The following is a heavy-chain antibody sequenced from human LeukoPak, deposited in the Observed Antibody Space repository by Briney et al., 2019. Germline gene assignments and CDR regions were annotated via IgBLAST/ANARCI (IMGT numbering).Heavy chain of an antibody. CDR2: IYYSGST. V-gene: IGHV4-39*01. CDR1: GGSLSSSSYY. CDR3: ATLYGSSAGTFDI. Sequence: SETLSLTCIVSGGSLSSSSYYWGWLRQPPGKGLEWIGSIYYSGSTYYNPSLKSRVTISVDSSKNQFSLKLSSVTAADTAVFYCATLYGSSAGTFDIWGQGTRVTVSS. J-gene: IGHJ3*02. D-gene: IGHD6-6*01.